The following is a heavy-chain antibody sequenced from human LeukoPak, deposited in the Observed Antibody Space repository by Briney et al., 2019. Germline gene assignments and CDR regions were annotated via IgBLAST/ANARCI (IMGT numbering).Heavy chain of an antibody. D-gene: IGHD1-26*01. CDR1: GASINSYY. Sequence: PSDTLSLTCTVSGASINSYYWSWIRRPPGKGLEWIGYIYYGGSTYHSPSLKNRVTIPFDTSKNQFSLQLRSVTAADTAVYYCARSSYSGTYSGGYWGQGTLVTVPS. J-gene: IGHJ4*02. V-gene: IGHV4-59*07. CDR2: IYYGGST. CDR3: ARSSYSGTYSGGY.